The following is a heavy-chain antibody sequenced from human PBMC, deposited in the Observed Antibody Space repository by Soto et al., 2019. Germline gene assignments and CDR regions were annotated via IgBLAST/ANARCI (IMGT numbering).Heavy chain of an antibody. CDR3: ARGSVVVPAAHDGPSIYYFDY. CDR1: GGSFSGYY. J-gene: IGHJ4*02. V-gene: IGHV4-34*01. D-gene: IGHD2-2*01. Sequence: SETLSLTCAVYGGSFSGYYWSWIRQPPGKGLEWIGEINHSGSTNYNPSLKSRVTISVDTSKNQFSLKLSSVTAADTAVYYCARGSVVVPAAHDGPSIYYFDYWGQGTLVTVSS. CDR2: INHSGST.